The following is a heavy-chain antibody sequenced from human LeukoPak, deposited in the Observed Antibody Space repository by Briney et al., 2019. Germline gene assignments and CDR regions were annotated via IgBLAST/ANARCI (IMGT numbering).Heavy chain of an antibody. D-gene: IGHD2-21*02. Sequence: PSETLSLTCAVYGGSFSSYYWGWIRQPPGKGLEWIGRIYYSGSTYYNPSLSSGVTIQVDTSKNQFSLKLSSVTAADTVVYYCARVGDSYFDYWGQGTLVTVSS. V-gene: IGHV4-34*01. CDR1: GGSFSSYY. CDR2: IYYSGST. J-gene: IGHJ4*02. CDR3: ARVGDSYFDY.